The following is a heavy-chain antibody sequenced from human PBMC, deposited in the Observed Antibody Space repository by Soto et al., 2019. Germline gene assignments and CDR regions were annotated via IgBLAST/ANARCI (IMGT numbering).Heavy chain of an antibody. Sequence: GGSLRLSCAASGFTFSSYAMSWVRQAPGEGLEWVSAISGSGGSTYYADSVKGRFTISRDNSKNTLYLQMNSLRAEDTAVYYCSKDRNFGVVIISVFDYWGQGTLVTVSS. CDR1: GFTFSSYA. J-gene: IGHJ4*02. V-gene: IGHV3-23*01. D-gene: IGHD3-3*01. CDR3: SKDRNFGVVIISVFDY. CDR2: ISGSGGST.